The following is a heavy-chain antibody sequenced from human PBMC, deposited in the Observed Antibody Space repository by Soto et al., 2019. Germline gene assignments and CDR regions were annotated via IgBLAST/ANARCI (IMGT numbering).Heavy chain of an antibody. CDR1: GGSISSGGYF. J-gene: IGHJ5*01. Sequence: SETLSLTCTVSGGSISSGGYFWNWIRQHPGKGLEWIGYIFYIGSTYYNPSLKSRVTISVDTSKNQFSLKLSSVTAADTAVYYCARSIDSWGKGTLVTVSS. CDR3: ARSIDS. CDR2: IFYIGST. V-gene: IGHV4-31*02.